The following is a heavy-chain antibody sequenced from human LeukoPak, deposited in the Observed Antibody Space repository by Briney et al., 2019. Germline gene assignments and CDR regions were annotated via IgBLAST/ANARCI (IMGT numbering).Heavy chain of an antibody. Sequence: SETLSLTCTVSGASISSYYWSWIRQPPGKTLEWIGYIYYTGSTHYYTGSTNYNPSLKSRVTISVDTSKNQFSLKLSSVTAADTAVYYCARDLRYSSDWDSVHAFDIWGHGTMVTVSS. CDR3: ARDLRYSSDWDSVHAFDI. CDR1: GASISSYY. V-gene: IGHV4-59*01. D-gene: IGHD6-25*01. CDR2: IYYTGSTHYYTGST. J-gene: IGHJ3*02.